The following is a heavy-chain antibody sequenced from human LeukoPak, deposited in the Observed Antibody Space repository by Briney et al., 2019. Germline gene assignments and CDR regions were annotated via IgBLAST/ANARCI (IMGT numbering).Heavy chain of an antibody. Sequence: GGSLRLSCAASGFTFSTYSMNWVRQAPGKGPEWVSYISSSSSTIYYADSVKGRFTISRDNAKNSLYLQMNSLRAEDTAVYYCARGSTYYDSSGQVPFDYWGQGTLVTVSS. D-gene: IGHD3-22*01. CDR3: ARGSTYYDSSGQVPFDY. J-gene: IGHJ4*02. V-gene: IGHV3-48*01. CDR2: ISSSSSTI. CDR1: GFTFSTYS.